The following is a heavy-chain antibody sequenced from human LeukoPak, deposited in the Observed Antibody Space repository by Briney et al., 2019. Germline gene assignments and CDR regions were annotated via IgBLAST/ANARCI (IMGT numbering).Heavy chain of an antibody. D-gene: IGHD4-17*01. J-gene: IGHJ4*02. Sequence: GRSLRLSCAASGFTFSSYGMHWVRQAPGKGLEWVAVISYDGSNKYYADSVKGRFTISRDNAKNSLYLQMNSLRAEDTALYYCAKEPKSDYGDYPDWGQGTLVTVSS. CDR2: ISYDGSNK. CDR1: GFTFSSYG. CDR3: AKEPKSDYGDYPD. V-gene: IGHV3-30*18.